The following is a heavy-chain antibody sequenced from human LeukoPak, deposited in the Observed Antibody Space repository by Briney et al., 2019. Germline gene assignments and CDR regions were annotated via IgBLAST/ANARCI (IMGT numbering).Heavy chain of an antibody. V-gene: IGHV4-34*01. CDR3: ASTERCSTTCPLDY. D-gene: IGHD2-2*01. Sequence: SETLSLTCAVYGGSFRGYYWSWIRQPPGKGLECIGEINEIGSTNDNPSLKSRVTISLDTSMTKYSLKLNSVTAADTAVYYCASTERCSTTCPLDYWGQGTLVTVSS. CDR1: GGSFRGYY. CDR2: INEIGST. J-gene: IGHJ4*02.